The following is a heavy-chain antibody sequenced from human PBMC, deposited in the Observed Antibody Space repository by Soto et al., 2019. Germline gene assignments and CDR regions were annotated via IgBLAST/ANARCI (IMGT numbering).Heavy chain of an antibody. CDR3: ARDPLWGTAMVLWYFDL. V-gene: IGHV3-30-3*01. Sequence: GGSLSLSCLASGFSFSNYAMHWVRQAPGKGLEWVAVISYDGSNKYYADSVKGRFTISRDNSKNTLYLQMNSLRAEDTAVYYCARDPLWGTAMVLWYFDLWGRGTLVTVSS. D-gene: IGHD5-18*01. J-gene: IGHJ2*01. CDR2: ISYDGSNK. CDR1: GFSFSNYA.